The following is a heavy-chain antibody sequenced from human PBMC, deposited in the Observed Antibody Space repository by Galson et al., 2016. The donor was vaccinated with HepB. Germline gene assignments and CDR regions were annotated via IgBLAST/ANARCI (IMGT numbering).Heavy chain of an antibody. CDR3: ARGGQYHDIVSGLNFDS. D-gene: IGHD3-9*01. CDR1: GYTFSDYY. CDR2: INPNSGGT. J-gene: IGHJ4*02. Sequence: SVKVSCKASGYTFSDYYVHWVRQAPGQGLEWMGRINPNSGGTDYAQKFQGRVTMTRDTSISTVYMEVRRLRSDDTAVIYCARGGQYHDIVSGLNFDSWGQGTLVTVSS. V-gene: IGHV1-2*06.